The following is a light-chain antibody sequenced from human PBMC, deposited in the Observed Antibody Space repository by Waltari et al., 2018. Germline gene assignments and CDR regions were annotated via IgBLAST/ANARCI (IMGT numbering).Light chain of an antibody. V-gene: IGKV1-12*01. CDR3: QKADSFPPYT. CDR2: AAS. J-gene: IGKJ2*01. Sequence: DIQMTQSPSSVSASVGDTVTITCRASQDINNWLSWFQQKPGKTPKLLISAASSLRSWVPSRFSGSGFVTDFTLTISNLQPEDFAIYYCQKADSFPPYTFGQGTKVEIQ. CDR1: QDINNW.